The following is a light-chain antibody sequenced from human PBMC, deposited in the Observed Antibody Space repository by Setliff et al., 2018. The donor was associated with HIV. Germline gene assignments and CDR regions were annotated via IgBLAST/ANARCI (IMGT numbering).Light chain of an antibody. CDR3: ASWDDSLSGPV. Sequence: QPALTQPPSVSETPGQRITISCSGSSFNIGSNYVYWYQQVPGAAPRLLIYGDTQRPSGVPDRFSGSKSATSASLAISGLRSEDEADYHCASWDDSLSGPVFGGGTKVTVL. J-gene: IGLJ2*01. V-gene: IGLV1-47*01. CDR1: SFNIGSNY. CDR2: GDT.